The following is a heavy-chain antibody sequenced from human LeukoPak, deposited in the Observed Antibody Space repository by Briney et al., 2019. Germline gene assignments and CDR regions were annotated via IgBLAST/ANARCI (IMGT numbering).Heavy chain of an antibody. J-gene: IGHJ4*02. CDR2: IYPGDSGT. D-gene: IGHD6-19*01. Sequence: GESLKISCKGSGYSFTSYWIGWVRQMPGKGLEWMGIIYPGDSGTRYSPSFQGQVTISADKSISTAYLQWSSLKASDTAMYYCAGRLSIGIAVAGDYFDYWGQGTLVTVSS. V-gene: IGHV5-51*01. CDR3: AGRLSIGIAVAGDYFDY. CDR1: GYSFTSYW.